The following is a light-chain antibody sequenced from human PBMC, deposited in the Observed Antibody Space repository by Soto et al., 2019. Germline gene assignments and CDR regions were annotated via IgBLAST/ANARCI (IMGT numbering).Light chain of an antibody. V-gene: IGKV3-15*01. CDR2: GES. J-gene: IGKJ4*01. Sequence: EIVMTQSPATLSVSPGERATLSCRASQSISPNLAWYQQKAGQAPRLLIDGESTRATGIPARGSGSGCGTDCTRTISSLQSVEGAVDSCRQYKHWPLPVGRGTKVDI. CDR1: QSISPN. CDR3: RQYKHWPLP.